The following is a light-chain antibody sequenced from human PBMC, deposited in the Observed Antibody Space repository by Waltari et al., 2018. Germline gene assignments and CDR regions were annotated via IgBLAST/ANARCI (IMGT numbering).Light chain of an antibody. Sequence: QSVLTQPPSVSGAPGQRVTISCTGTRSNIGAGYEIHWSHQFPGTSPKLLIYGNNYRPSGVPDRFAGSKSGTSGSRAITGLQAEDEADYYCQCYDTTLDGWVFGGGTRLTVL. J-gene: IGLJ3*02. CDR1: RSNIGAGYE. CDR2: GNN. CDR3: QCYDTTLDGWV. V-gene: IGLV1-40*01.